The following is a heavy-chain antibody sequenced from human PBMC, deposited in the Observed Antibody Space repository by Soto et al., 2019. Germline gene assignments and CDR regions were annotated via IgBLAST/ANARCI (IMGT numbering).Heavy chain of an antibody. CDR2: IKSDGSST. CDR3: AIGGGDYNYLDY. D-gene: IGHD3-9*01. J-gene: IGHJ4*02. CDR1: GFLFNTYW. V-gene: IGHV3-74*01. Sequence: EVQLVESGGGLVQPGGSLRLSCAASGFLFNTYWMFWVRLAPRKGLLWVSRIKSDGSSTNYADSVKGRFTISRDNAKNTLYLQMTSLRAEDTAVYYCAIGGGDYNYLDYWGQGILVTVSS.